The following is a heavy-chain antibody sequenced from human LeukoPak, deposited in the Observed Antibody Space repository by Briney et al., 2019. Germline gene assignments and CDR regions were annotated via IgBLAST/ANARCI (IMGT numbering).Heavy chain of an antibody. V-gene: IGHV3-48*01. CDR2: ISSSSSTM. Sequence: GGSLRLSCAASGFTFSSYSMNWVRQAPGKGLEWVSYISSSSSTMYYADSVKGRFTISRDNAKNSLYLQMNSLRAEDTAVYYCARDKLGESYYFDYWGQGTLVTVSS. D-gene: IGHD3-16*01. J-gene: IGHJ4*02. CDR3: ARDKLGESYYFDY. CDR1: GFTFSSYS.